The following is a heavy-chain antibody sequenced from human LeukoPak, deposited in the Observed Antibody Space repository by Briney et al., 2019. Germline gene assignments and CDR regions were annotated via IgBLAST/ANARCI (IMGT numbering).Heavy chain of an antibody. CDR1: GGSFSGYY. V-gene: IGHV4-34*01. CDR3: ARGREAARSYNWFDP. D-gene: IGHD6-6*01. Sequence: SETLSLTCAVYGGSFSGYYWSWIRQPPGKGLEWIGEINHSGSTNYNPSLKSRVTISVDTSKNQFSLKLSSVTAADTAVYYCARGREAARSYNWFDPWGQGALVTVSS. J-gene: IGHJ5*02. CDR2: INHSGST.